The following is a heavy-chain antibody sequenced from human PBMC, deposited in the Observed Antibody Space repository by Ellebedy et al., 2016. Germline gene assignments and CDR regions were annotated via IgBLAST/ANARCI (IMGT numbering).Heavy chain of an antibody. J-gene: IGHJ3*02. CDR1: GYTLTELS. CDR2: FDPEDGET. CDR3: ATRPYCSSTSCYPRNDAFDI. D-gene: IGHD2-2*01. Sequence: ASVKVSCXVSGYTLTELSMHWVRQAPGKGLEWMGGFDPEDGETIYAQKFQGRVTMTEDTSTDTAYMELSSLRSEDTAVYYCATRPYCSSTSCYPRNDAFDIWGQGTMVTVSS. V-gene: IGHV1-24*01.